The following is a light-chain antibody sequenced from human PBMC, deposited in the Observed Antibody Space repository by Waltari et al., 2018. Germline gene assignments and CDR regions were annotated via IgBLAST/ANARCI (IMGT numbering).Light chain of an antibody. J-gene: IGKJ1*01. Sequence: IKMTQSPSSLSASAGERVTITCRSSQGISFNLNWYQQKPGKPPKRLIYATSSLESGVPSRFSGSGSGTDFTLTISSLQPEDFATYYCLQYNSNPWTFGQGTKVEIK. V-gene: IGKV1-17*01. CDR3: LQYNSNPWT. CDR1: QGISFN. CDR2: ATS.